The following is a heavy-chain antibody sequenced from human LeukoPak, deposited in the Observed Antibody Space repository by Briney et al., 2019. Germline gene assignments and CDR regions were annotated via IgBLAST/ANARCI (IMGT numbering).Heavy chain of an antibody. Sequence: GGSLRLSCAASGFPFSSSGMSWVRQAPGKGLEWVSSISASGGSTFYADSVKGRFAISRDNPKNTLYLQINSLRAEDTAIYYCAKRTRLVVAGTSDSYYYSDVWGKGTTVTVSS. CDR1: GFPFSSSG. J-gene: IGHJ6*03. V-gene: IGHV3-23*01. D-gene: IGHD2-15*01. CDR3: AKRTRLVVAGTSDSYYYSDV. CDR2: ISASGGST.